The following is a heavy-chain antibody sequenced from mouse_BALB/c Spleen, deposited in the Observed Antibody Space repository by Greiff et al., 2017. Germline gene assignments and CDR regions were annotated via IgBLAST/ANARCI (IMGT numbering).Heavy chain of an antibody. Sequence: EVQLVESGGGLVKPGGSLKLSCAASGFTFSSYCMSWVRQAPGKRLEWVAAISSGSSYTYYPDSVKGRFTISRDNAKNTLYLQMSSLKSEDTAMYYCVRYYAPDYWGQGTSVTVSS. J-gene: IGHJ4*01. CDR3: VRYYAPDY. D-gene: IGHD1-1*01. CDR2: ISSGSSYT. CDR1: GFTFSSYC. V-gene: IGHV5-6*01.